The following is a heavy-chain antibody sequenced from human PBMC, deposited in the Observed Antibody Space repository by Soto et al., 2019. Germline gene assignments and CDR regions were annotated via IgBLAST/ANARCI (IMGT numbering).Heavy chain of an antibody. CDR3: ARNSYAVGSFDY. CDR2: IIPIFGTA. Sequence: SCVRQAPGQGLEWMGGIIPIFGTANYAQKFQGRVTITADESTSTAYMELSSLRSEDTAVYYCARNSYAVGSFDYWGQGTLVTVSS. J-gene: IGHJ4*02. V-gene: IGHV1-69*01. D-gene: IGHD2-15*01.